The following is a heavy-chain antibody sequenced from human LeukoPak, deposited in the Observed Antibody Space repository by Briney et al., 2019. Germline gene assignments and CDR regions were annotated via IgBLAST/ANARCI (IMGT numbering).Heavy chain of an antibody. CDR3: AKAGHRATEDGDGLDY. V-gene: IGHV3-30*02. D-gene: IGHD5-24*01. CDR2: IRYDGSNK. J-gene: IGHJ4*02. Sequence: PGGSLRLSCAASGFTFSSYGMHWVRQAPGKGLEWVAFIRYDGSNKYYADSVKGRFTISRDNSKNTLYLQMNSLRAEDTAVYYCAKAGHRATEDGDGLDYWGQGTLVTVS. CDR1: GFTFSSYG.